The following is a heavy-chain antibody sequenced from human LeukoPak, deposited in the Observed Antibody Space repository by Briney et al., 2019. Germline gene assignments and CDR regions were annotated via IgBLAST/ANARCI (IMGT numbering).Heavy chain of an antibody. D-gene: IGHD5-12*01. Sequence: PSETLSLTCTVSGGSISSYYWSWIRQPPGKGLEWIGYIYYSGSTNYNPSLKSRVTISVDTSKNQFSLKLSSVTAADTAVYYCARGLLNNEDIVATRKGARGGCFDYWGQGTLVTVSS. CDR3: ARGLLNNEDIVATRKGARGGCFDY. J-gene: IGHJ4*02. CDR2: IYYSGST. CDR1: GGSISSYY. V-gene: IGHV4-59*12.